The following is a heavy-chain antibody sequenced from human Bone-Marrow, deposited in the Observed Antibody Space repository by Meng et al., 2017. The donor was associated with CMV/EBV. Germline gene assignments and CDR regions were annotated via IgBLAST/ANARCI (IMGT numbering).Heavy chain of an antibody. D-gene: IGHD2-21*01. J-gene: IGHJ5*02. CDR2: IYYSGST. CDR3: ARGRDEFLNWFDP. CDR1: GGSISSYY. V-gene: IGHV4-59*01. Sequence: SETLSLTCTVSGGSISSYYWSWIRQPPGKGLEWIGHIYYSGSTNYNPSLKSRVTISVDMSKNRLSLKLSSVTAADTAVYYCARGRDEFLNWFDPWGQGNLVTVSS.